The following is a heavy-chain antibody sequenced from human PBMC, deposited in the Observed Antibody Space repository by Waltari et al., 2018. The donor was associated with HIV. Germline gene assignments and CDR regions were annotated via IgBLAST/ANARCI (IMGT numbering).Heavy chain of an antibody. CDR3: ARHKNRGSYFPVDF. V-gene: IGHV4-39*07. J-gene: IGHJ4*02. CDR1: GFSISSNNYY. Sequence: QLQLHESGPGLVKPSETLSLTCIGSGFSISSNNYYWGWIRQPPGQGLEWIGNIFYIGTTNYNPSLESRVTISIDTSKSQFSLNLDSVTAADTAIYYCARHKNRGSYFPVDFWGQGTLVAVSS. D-gene: IGHD1-26*01. CDR2: IFYIGTT.